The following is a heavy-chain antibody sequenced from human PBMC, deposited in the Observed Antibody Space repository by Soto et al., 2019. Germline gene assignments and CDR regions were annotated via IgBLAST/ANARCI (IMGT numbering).Heavy chain of an antibody. V-gene: IGHV4-34*01. CDR2: INHSGST. CDR1: GGSFSGYY. CDR3: ARIVVVPAAIRGYYYYGMDV. J-gene: IGHJ6*02. D-gene: IGHD2-2*02. Sequence: SETLSLTCAVYGGSFSGYYWSWIRQPPGKGLEWIGEINHSGSTNYNPSLKSRVTISVDTSKNQFSLKLSSVTAADTAVYYCARIVVVPAAIRGYYYYGMDVWGQGTTVTV.